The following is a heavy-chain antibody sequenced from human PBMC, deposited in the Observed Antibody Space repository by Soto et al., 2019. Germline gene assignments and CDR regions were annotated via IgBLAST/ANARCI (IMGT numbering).Heavy chain of an antibody. CDR1: GDSVSSIGAA. Sequence: QVQLQQSGPGLVKPSQTLSLTCAISGDSVSSIGAAWHWLRQSPSGGLGWLGRTYYRSKWYNNYEVSVKSLIIINPDTSKNQVSLQLNSVTPEYTAVYYCARDRSPGDGLWSRGFDYWGQGTAVTVSS. V-gene: IGHV6-1*01. D-gene: IGHD3-10*01. CDR2: TYYRSKWYN. J-gene: IGHJ4*02. CDR3: ARDRSPGDGLWSRGFDY.